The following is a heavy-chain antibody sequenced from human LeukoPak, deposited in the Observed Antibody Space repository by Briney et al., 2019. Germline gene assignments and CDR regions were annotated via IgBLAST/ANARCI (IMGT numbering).Heavy chain of an antibody. CDR1: GLTFSNYW. D-gene: IGHD2-15*01. CDR3: ARRATRDTGSCYSRAFDI. Sequence: GGSLRLSCAASGLTFSNYWMSWVRQAPGKGLEWVANIKQDGSEKYYVDSVKGRFTISRDNANNSLYLQMNSLRPEDTAVYYCARRATRDTGSCYSRAFDIWGQGTMVTVSS. V-gene: IGHV3-7*01. CDR2: IKQDGSEK. J-gene: IGHJ3*02.